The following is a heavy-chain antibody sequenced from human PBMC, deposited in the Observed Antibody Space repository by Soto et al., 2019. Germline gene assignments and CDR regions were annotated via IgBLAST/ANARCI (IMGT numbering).Heavy chain of an antibody. V-gene: IGHV4-39*01. D-gene: IGHD3-16*01. Sequence: PSETLSLTCTVSGDSVNSNNVYWGWVRQPPGRRLEFIGNVYYSGITYYNPAFESRVTISVDTSKNQFSLRLTSVTAADTAAYYCARHFGSWVRDIDFCGRGTLVIVSS. J-gene: IGHJ4*02. CDR3: ARHFGSWVRDIDF. CDR1: GDSVNSNNVY. CDR2: VYYSGIT.